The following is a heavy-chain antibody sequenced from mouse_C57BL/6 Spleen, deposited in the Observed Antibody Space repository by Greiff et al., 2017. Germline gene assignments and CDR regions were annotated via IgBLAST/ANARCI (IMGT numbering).Heavy chain of an antibody. J-gene: IGHJ3*01. D-gene: IGHD2-3*01. CDR3: ARIYDGFFAY. CDR2: ISYSGST. Sequence: EVQRVESGPGMVKPSQSLSLTCTVTGYSITSGYDWHWIRHFPGNKLEWMGYISYSGSTNYNPSLKSRISITHDTSKNHFFLKLNSVTTEDTATYYCARIYDGFFAYWGQGTLVTISA. CDR1: GYSITSGYD. V-gene: IGHV3-1*01.